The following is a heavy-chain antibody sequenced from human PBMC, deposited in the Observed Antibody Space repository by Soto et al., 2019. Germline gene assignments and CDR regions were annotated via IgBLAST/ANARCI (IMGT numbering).Heavy chain of an antibody. CDR2: SGGGGGTT. CDR1: GFTFSNYA. CDR3: ARDWTGNTCPCLDV. D-gene: IGHD2-8*02. Sequence: EVQLWESGGGLVQPGGSLRLSCAASGFTFSNYALTWVRQSPGKGLEWVSTSGGGGGTTYYADSVKGRFTISRDNPKNTLSLQMSSLRVEDTAIYYCARDWTGNTCPCLDVWGQGTTVSVSS. J-gene: IGHJ6*02. V-gene: IGHV3-23*01.